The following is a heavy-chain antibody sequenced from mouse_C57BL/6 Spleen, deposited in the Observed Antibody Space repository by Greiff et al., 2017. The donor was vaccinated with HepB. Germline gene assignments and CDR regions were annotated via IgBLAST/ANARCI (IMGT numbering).Heavy chain of an antibody. CDR3: ARDTGGNPFAY. D-gene: IGHD2-1*01. CDR2: ISYSGST. Sequence: EVQLQESGPGMVKPSQSLSLTCTVTGYSITSGYDWHWIRPFPGNKLEWMGYISYSGSTNYNPSLKSRISITHDTSKNHFFLKLNSVTTEDTATYYCARDTGGNPFAYWGQGTLVTVSA. J-gene: IGHJ3*01. CDR1: GYSITSGYD. V-gene: IGHV3-1*01.